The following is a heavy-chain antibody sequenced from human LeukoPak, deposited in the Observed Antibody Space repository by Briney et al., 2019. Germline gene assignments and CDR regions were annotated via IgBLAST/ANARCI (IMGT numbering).Heavy chain of an antibody. D-gene: IGHD2-2*01. CDR1: GYTFTSYY. J-gene: IGHJ4*02. CDR2: INPSGGST. V-gene: IGHV1-46*01. CDR3: AREVVPPATGFDY. Sequence: ASVKVSCKASGYTFTSYYMHWVRQAPGQGLEWMGIINPSGGSTSYAQKFQGRVTLTRDMSTSTVYMELSSLRSEDTAVYYCAREVVPPATGFDYWGQGTLVTVSS.